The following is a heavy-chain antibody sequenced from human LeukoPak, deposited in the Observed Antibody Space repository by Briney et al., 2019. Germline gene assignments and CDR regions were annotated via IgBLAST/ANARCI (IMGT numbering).Heavy chain of an antibody. CDR3: ALGGAAVGHEY. J-gene: IGHJ4*02. CDR1: GYTFTGYY. V-gene: IGHV1-2*02. CDR2: INPNSDGT. Sequence: ASVKVSFKASGYTFTGYYMHWVRQAPGQGLEWMGWINPNSDGTNYAQKFQGRVTMSRDTSISTAYMELSSLRSDDTAVYYCALGGAAVGHEYWGQGTLVTVSS. D-gene: IGHD6-13*01.